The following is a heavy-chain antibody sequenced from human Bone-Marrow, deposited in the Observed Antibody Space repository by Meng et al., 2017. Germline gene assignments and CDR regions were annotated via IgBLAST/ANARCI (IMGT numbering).Heavy chain of an antibody. CDR2: ISSSGSTI. Sequence: GESLKISCAASGFTFSSYEMNWVRQAPGKGLEWVSYISSSGSTIYYADSVKGRFTISRDNAKNSLYLQMNSLRAEDTALYYCAGDIRAVAGTLSPVFDYWGQGTLVTVSS. D-gene: IGHD6-19*01. CDR3: AGDIRAVAGTLSPVFDY. V-gene: IGHV3-48*03. CDR1: GFTFSSYE. J-gene: IGHJ4*02.